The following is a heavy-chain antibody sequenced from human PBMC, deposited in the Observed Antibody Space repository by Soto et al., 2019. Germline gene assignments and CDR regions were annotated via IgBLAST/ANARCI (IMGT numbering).Heavy chain of an antibody. D-gene: IGHD1-20*01. CDR1: GFTFNTYG. CDR3: AKPPDYNWNDY. CDR2: IWYVGSSK. J-gene: IGHJ4*02. Sequence: GSLRLSCAASGFTFNTYGMHWVRQAPGKGLEWVALIWYVGSSKYYADSVKGRFTISRDNSKNTLYLQMNSLRAEDTATYYCAKPPDYNWNDYWGQGTLVTVSS. V-gene: IGHV3-33*06.